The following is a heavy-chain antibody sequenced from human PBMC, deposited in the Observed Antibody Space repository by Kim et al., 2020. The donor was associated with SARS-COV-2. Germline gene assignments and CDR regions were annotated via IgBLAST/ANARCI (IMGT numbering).Heavy chain of an antibody. CDR1: GGSISSGGYY. V-gene: IGHV4-31*03. Sequence: SETLSLTCTVSGGSISSGGYYWSWIRQHPGKGLEWIGYIYYSGSTYYNPSLKSRVTISVDTSKNQFSLKLSSVTAADTAVYYCAREIVGAGVDWGQGTLVTVSS. CDR3: AREIVGAGVD. J-gene: IGHJ4*02. D-gene: IGHD2-2*01. CDR2: IYYSGST.